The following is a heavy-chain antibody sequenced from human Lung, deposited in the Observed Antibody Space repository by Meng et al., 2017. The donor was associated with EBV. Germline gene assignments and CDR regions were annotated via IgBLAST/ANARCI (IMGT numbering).Heavy chain of an antibody. J-gene: IGHJ4*02. CDR3: ARGGSPFY. CDR2: INSDGSNI. CDR1: GFSFSTSW. D-gene: IGHD1-26*01. Sequence: EVQLVESGGGLVQPGGSLRLSIAASGFSFSTSWMNWVRQAPGKGLVWVSRINSDGSNIKYADSVKGRFTISRDNAKNTLYLQMNSLRAEDTAVYYCARGGSPFYRGQGTLVTVSS. V-gene: IGHV3-74*03.